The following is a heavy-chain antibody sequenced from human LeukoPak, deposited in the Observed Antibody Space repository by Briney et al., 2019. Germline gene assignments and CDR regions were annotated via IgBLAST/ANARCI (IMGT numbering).Heavy chain of an antibody. J-gene: IGHJ4*02. V-gene: IGHV1-2*04. CDR3: AREWELQSLDY. D-gene: IGHD1-26*01. Sequence: ASVKVSCKASGYTFTSYDINWVRQATGQGLEWMGWINPNSGGTNYAQKFQGWVTMTRDTSISTAYMELSRLRSDDTAVYYCAREWELQSLDYWGQGTLVTVSS. CDR2: INPNSGGT. CDR1: GYTFTSYD.